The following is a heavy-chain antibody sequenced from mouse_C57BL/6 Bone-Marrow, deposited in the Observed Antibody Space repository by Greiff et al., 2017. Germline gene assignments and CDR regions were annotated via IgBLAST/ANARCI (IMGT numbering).Heavy chain of an antibody. CDR1: GFNFKDDY. CDR2: INPEIGDT. D-gene: IGHD2-3*01. CDR3: SSCDGNYFDF. J-gene: IGHJ2*01. Sequence: EVQLVESGAELVRPGASVKLSCTASGFNFKDDYIHWVKQRPEQGLEWIGWINPEIGDTEYASKFQGKATITSDTSSNTAYLQLSILTSEDTAVYYCSSCDGNYFDFWGQGTALTV. V-gene: IGHV14-4*01.